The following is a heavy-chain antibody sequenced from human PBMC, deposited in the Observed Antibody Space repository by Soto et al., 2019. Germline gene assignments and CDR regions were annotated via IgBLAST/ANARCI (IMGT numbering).Heavy chain of an antibody. CDR1: GGSISGDYY. CDR2: IYYSGST. CDR3: ARGRRYFDSSGYSYDFQFDY. V-gene: IGHV4-30-4*01. D-gene: IGHD3-22*01. Sequence: QVQLQESGPGLVKPSQTLSVTCTVSGGSISGDYYWSWIRQPPEKGLEWIGYIYYSGSTYYNPALKSQVTSSVDTSKNQFSLKLNSVTAADTAVYYCARGRRYFDSSGYSYDFQFDYWGQGTLVTVSS. J-gene: IGHJ4*02.